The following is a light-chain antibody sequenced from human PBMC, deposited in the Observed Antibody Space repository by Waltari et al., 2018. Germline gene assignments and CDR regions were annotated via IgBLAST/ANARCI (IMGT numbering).Light chain of an antibody. CDR3: QQYNNWLPLT. Sequence: EIVMTQSPATLSVSPGERATFSCRARQSVSSNLAWYQQKPGQAPRLLIYGASTRATGIPASFSGSGSGTEFTLTISSMQSEDFAVYYCQQYNNWLPLTFGGGTKVEIK. V-gene: IGKV3-15*01. J-gene: IGKJ4*01. CDR2: GAS. CDR1: QSVSSN.